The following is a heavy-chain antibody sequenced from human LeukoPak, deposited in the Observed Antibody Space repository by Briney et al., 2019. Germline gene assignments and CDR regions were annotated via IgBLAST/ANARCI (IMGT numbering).Heavy chain of an antibody. J-gene: IGHJ6*02. Sequence: GGSLRLSCAASGFTFSTYDMNWVRQAPGRGLEWVSYISSSSRTISYADSVKGRFTISRDNAKNSLYLQMSSLRAEDTAVYYCARLRYYAMDVWGQGTTVTASS. CDR1: GFTFSTYD. V-gene: IGHV3-48*01. CDR3: ARLRYYAMDV. CDR2: ISSSSRTI.